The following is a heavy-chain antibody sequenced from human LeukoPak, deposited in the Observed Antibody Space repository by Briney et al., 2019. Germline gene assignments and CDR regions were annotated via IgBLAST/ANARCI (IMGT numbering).Heavy chain of an antibody. CDR3: ARDTVWWELLGPFDY. D-gene: IGHD1-26*01. Sequence: GGSLRLSCAASGFTFSSYSMNWVRQAPGKGLEWVSYISSSSSTIYYADSVKGRFTISRDNAKNSLYLQMNSLRAEDTAVYYCARDTVWWELLGPFDYWGQGTLVTVSS. CDR1: GFTFSSYS. J-gene: IGHJ4*02. CDR2: ISSSSSTI. V-gene: IGHV3-48*01.